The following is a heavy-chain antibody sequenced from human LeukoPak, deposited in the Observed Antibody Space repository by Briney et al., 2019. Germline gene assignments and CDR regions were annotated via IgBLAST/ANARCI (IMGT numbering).Heavy chain of an antibody. V-gene: IGHV1-2*02. J-gene: IGHJ4*02. Sequence: GASVNVSCKSSVYIFTGYYMHWVRQAPGQGLEWMGLINPNSDGTNSAQKFQGRVTMTRDTSISTAYMELSRLTPDDTAVYYCARHPYSGSYHFDYWGEGALVTVSS. CDR1: VYIFTGYY. CDR3: ARHPYSGSYHFDY. D-gene: IGHD1-26*01. CDR2: INPNSDGT.